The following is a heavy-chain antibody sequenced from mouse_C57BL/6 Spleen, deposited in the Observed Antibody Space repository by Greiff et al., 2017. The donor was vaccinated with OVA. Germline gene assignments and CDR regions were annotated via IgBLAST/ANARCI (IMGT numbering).Heavy chain of an antibody. CDR1: GFTFSSYG. Sequence: EVHLVESGGDLVKPGGSLKLSCAASGFTFSSYGMSWVRQTPDKRLEWVATISSGGSYTYYPDSVKGRFTISRDNAKNTLYLQMSSLKSEDTAMYYCARRGTVVSYFDYWGQGTTLTVSS. D-gene: IGHD1-1*01. CDR2: ISSGGSYT. J-gene: IGHJ2*01. CDR3: ARRGTVVSYFDY. V-gene: IGHV5-6*01.